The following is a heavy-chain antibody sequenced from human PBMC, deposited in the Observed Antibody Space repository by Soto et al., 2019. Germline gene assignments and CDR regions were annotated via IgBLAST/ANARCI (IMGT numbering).Heavy chain of an antibody. Sequence: ASETLSLTCTVSGGSISSYYWSWIRQPPGKGLEWIGYIYYSGSTNYNPSLKSRVTISVDTSKNQFSLKLSSVTAADTAVYYCARLGYYGSGSYYWFDPWGQGTLVTVSS. V-gene: IGHV4-59*08. D-gene: IGHD3-10*01. CDR2: IYYSGST. CDR3: ARLGYYGSGSYYWFDP. J-gene: IGHJ5*02. CDR1: GGSISSYY.